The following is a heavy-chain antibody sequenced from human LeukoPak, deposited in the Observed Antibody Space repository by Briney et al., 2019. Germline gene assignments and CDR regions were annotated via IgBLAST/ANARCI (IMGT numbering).Heavy chain of an antibody. J-gene: IGHJ4*02. Sequence: SETLSLTCTVSGGSISSSSYYWGWIRQPPGKGLEWIGSIYYSGSTYYNPSLKSRVTISVDTSKNQFSLKLSSVTAADTAVYYCARLRTVWFYFDYWGQGTLATVSS. CDR3: ARLRTVWFYFDY. CDR2: IYYSGST. V-gene: IGHV4-39*01. CDR1: GGSISSSSYY. D-gene: IGHD3-10*01.